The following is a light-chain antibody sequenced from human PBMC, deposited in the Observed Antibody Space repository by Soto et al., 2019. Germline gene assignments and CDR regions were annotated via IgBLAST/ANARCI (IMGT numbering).Light chain of an antibody. CDR2: KTN. CDR1: SSNIGRHA. CDR3: AAMDDYRTGPV. V-gene: IGLV1-47*01. J-gene: IGLJ3*02. Sequence: QSVLNQAPSAPGTPGQRVTISCSGSSSNIGRHAVYWYQQVPGTAPRLVIYKTNQRPSGVPDRFSGSKSGTSASLAISGLQSEDEADYYCAAMDDYRTGPVFGGGTQLTVL.